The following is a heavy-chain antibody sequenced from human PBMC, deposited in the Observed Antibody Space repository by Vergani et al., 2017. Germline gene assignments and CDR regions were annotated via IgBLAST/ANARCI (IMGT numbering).Heavy chain of an antibody. V-gene: IGHV5-51*01. CDR2: INPIDSKI. CDR1: ESSFISNE. J-gene: IGHJ4*02. D-gene: IGHD2-21*01. Sequence: EVQLVESGGGLVQPGESLKISCKYSESSFISNEIAWVRQMSGKGLQWMGNINPIDSKIAYSPSFQGQAIMSLDKSITTAYLQWRSLKASDTAIYYCTRHVPCGDGACLHFDHWGQGTQVTVSS. CDR3: TRHVPCGDGACLHFDH.